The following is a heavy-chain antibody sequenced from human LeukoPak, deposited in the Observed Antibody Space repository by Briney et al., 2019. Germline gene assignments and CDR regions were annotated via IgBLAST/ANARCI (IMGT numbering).Heavy chain of an antibody. CDR1: GFTFSSYW. CDR3: ARVYNSHFDY. Sequence: PGGSLRLSCAASGFTFSSYWMHWVRQAPGKGLVCVSRIKSDGSSTSYANSVKGRFTISRDDAKNTLYLQMNSLRAEDTAVYYCARVYNSHFDYWGQGALVTVSS. D-gene: IGHD1-1*01. CDR2: IKSDGSST. V-gene: IGHV3-74*01. J-gene: IGHJ4*02.